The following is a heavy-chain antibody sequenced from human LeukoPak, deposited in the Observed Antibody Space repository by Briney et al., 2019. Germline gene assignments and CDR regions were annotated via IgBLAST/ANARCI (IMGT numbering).Heavy chain of an antibody. Sequence: ASVKVSCKASGYTFTSYNSNWVRQATGQRPEWMGWMSPNSGDTGYAQKFQDRVTMTRNTSISTAYMELSSLRSDDTAVYYCARGPPNWGYDYWGPGTLVTVSS. J-gene: IGHJ4*02. V-gene: IGHV1-8*01. CDR1: GYTFTSYN. D-gene: IGHD7-27*01. CDR2: MSPNSGDT. CDR3: ARGPPNWGYDY.